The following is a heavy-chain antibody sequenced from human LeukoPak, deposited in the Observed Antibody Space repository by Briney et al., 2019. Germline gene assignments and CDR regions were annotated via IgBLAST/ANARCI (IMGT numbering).Heavy chain of an antibody. D-gene: IGHD2-15*01. CDR3: GRKAGDCGGNSCYSIDY. CDR1: GYTFTSYG. V-gene: IGHV1-69*05. J-gene: IGHJ4*02. Sequence: SVKVSCKASGYTFTSYGISWVRQAPGQGLEWMGGTIPIFGTANYAQKFQGRVTITTDESTSTAYMEVSSLRSEDTAVYYCGRKAGDCGGNSCYSIDYWGQGTLVTVSS. CDR2: TIPIFGTA.